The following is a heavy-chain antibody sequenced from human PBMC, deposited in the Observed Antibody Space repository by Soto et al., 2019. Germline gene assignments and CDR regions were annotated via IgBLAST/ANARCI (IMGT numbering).Heavy chain of an antibody. CDR2: IYATGTT. J-gene: IGHJ5*02. D-gene: IGHD1-1*01. Sequence: SETLSLTCTVSGGSINSGAYYWSWIRKSAGKGLEWIGRIYATGTTDYNPSLKSRAMMSVDTSKKQFSLKLRSVTAADTAVYYCVRDGTKTLRDWFDPWGQGISVTVSS. V-gene: IGHV4-61*02. CDR3: VRDGTKTLRDWFDP. CDR1: GGSINSGAYY.